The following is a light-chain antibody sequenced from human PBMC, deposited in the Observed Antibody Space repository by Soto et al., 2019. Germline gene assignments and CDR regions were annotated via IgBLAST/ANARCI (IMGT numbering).Light chain of an antibody. CDR3: SSYGGSNTLV. J-gene: IGLJ2*01. V-gene: IGLV2-8*01. CDR2: EVS. CDR1: SSDVGHYDY. Sequence: QSVLTQPPSASGSPGQSVTISCTGSSSDVGHYDYVSWYQQQPGKAPKPMIYEVSKRPSGVPDRFSGSKFGYTASLTVSGLQAEDEADYYCSSYGGSNTLVFGGGTKLTVL.